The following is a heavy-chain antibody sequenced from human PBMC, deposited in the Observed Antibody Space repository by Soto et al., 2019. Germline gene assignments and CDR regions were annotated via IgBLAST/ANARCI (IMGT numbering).Heavy chain of an antibody. CDR1: RFTFSNNG. CDR3: ARDRVQMVDGLDV. D-gene: IGHD2-15*01. CDR2: IWYDGINK. Sequence: QVQLVESGGGVVQPGRSLRLSCAASRFTFSNNGMHLVRQAPGKGLEWVAVIWYDGINKYYADSVKGRFIISRDNSKNTVYLQMNSLRAEDTAVYYCARDRVQMVDGLDVWGQGTTVTVSS. J-gene: IGHJ6*02. V-gene: IGHV3-33*01.